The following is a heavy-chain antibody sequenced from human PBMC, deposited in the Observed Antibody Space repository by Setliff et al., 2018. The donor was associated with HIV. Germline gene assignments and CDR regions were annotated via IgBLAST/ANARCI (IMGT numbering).Heavy chain of an antibody. CDR3: VRGSHRSIDSLTAHYGY. J-gene: IGHJ4*02. V-gene: IGHV1-46*01. Sequence: ASVKVSCKASGFTLISYHMHWVRQAPGRGLEWMTMITPTDDITTYAQNFQGRVPMTRDTSTSTVYMELSSLRSEDTAVYYCVRGSHRSIDSLTAHYGYWGQGTLVTVSS. D-gene: IGHD3-9*01. CDR1: GFTLISYH. CDR2: ITPTDDIT.